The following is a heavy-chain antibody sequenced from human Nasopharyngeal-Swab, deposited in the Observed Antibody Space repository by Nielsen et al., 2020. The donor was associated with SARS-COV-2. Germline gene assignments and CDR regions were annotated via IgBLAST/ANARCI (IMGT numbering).Heavy chain of an antibody. CDR3: ARVEEYYYGSGSLSDI. D-gene: IGHD3-10*01. CDR2: ISSSGSHK. Sequence: WIRQPPGKGLEWVSFISSSGSHKYYADSMKGRFTISRDNAKSSLYLQLSSLRAEDTAVYYCARVEEYYYGSGSLSDIWGQGTLVTVSS. J-gene: IGHJ4*02. V-gene: IGHV3-21*01.